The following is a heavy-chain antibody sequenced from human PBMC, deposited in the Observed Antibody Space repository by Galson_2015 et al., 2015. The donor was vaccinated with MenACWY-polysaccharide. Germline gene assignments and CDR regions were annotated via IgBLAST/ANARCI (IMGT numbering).Heavy chain of an antibody. D-gene: IGHD4-11*01. Sequence: SLRLSCAASGFTFDDYAMHWVRQAPGKGLEWVSGISWNSDIIGYADSVKGRFTISRDNSKNTLYLQMDSLRAEDTAVYYCSRLQSKYMDVWGKGTTVTVSS. V-gene: IGHV3-9*01. CDR1: GFTFDDYA. J-gene: IGHJ6*04. CDR2: ISWNSDII. CDR3: SRLQSKYMDV.